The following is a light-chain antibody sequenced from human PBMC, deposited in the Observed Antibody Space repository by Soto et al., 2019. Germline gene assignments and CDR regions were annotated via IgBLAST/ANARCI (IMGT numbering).Light chain of an antibody. CDR3: QQYNYWPRT. Sequence: EIVMTQSPATVSVSPGERATLSCRASQSVGSNLAWYQQKPGQAPRLIIYGTSTRATDIPATFSGSGSGTEFTLTISSLQSEDFAVYYCQQYNYWPRTFGPGTKVEIK. CDR1: QSVGSN. J-gene: IGKJ1*01. V-gene: IGKV3-15*01. CDR2: GTS.